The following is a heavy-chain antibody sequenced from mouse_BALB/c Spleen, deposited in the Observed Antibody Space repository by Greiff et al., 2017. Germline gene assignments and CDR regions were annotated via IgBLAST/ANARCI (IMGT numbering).Heavy chain of an antibody. Sequence: EVQGVESGGGLVQPGGSLKLSCAASGFTFSSYTMSWVRQTPEKRLEWVAYISNGGGSTYYPDTVKGRFTISRDNAKNTLYLQMSSLKSEDTAMYYCARGGVTPYYFDYWGQGTTLTVSS. CDR1: GFTFSSYT. V-gene: IGHV5-12-2*01. CDR3: ARGGVTPYYFDY. D-gene: IGHD2-13*01. CDR2: ISNGGGST. J-gene: IGHJ2*01.